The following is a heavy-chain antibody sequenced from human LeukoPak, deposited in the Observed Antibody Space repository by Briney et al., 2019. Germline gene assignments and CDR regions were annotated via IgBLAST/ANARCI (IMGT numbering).Heavy chain of an antibody. CDR2: INRDGSST. J-gene: IGHJ4*02. V-gene: IGHV3-74*01. D-gene: IGHD5-24*01. CDR3: ARPMATIQNGDCFDY. CDR1: GIIFSNYW. Sequence: GGSLRLSCAASGIIFSNYWMHWVRQAPGKGLVWVSRINRDGSSTSYADSVKGRFTISRDNSKNTLYLQMNSLRAEDTAVYYCARPMATIQNGDCFDYWGQGTLVTVSS.